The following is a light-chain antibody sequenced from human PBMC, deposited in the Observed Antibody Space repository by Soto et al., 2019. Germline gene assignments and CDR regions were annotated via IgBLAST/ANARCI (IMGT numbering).Light chain of an antibody. CDR2: EVT. J-gene: IGLJ2*01. CDR1: SSDVGGYNY. CDR3: SSYAGSNNVV. Sequence: QSALTQPPSAAGSPGQSGTISCTGTSSDVGGYNYVSWYQQQPGKAPKLLIYEVTKRPSGVPDRFSGSKSGNTAALTVSGLQAEDEADYYCSSYAGSNNVVFGGGTKLTVL. V-gene: IGLV2-8*01.